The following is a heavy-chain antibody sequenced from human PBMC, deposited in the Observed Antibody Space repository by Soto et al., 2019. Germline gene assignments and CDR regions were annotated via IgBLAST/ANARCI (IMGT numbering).Heavy chain of an antibody. CDR3: EKEVHCGGGGCAWSEGFDY. J-gene: IGHJ4*02. CDR1: GLIFSSYG. V-gene: IGHV3-30*18. Sequence: QVQLVESGGGVGQPGRSLRLASAASGLIFSSYGMHWVRQPPGKGLEWVAVISYEGSHTYYADSVKGRFNITRDNSKDTLYLQMNSLRPEDTAVYYCEKEVHCGGGGCAWSEGFDYWGQGTLLTVSS. CDR2: ISYEGSHT. D-gene: IGHD2-15*01.